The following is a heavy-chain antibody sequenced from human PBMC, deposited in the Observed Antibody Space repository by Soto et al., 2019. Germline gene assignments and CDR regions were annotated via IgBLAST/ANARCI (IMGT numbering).Heavy chain of an antibody. Sequence: GGSLSLSCAASGFTFSNYWMHWVRQPPGKGPVWVSRINSDGSSTMYADSVKGRFTIFRDNAKNTLYLQMNSLRAEDTAVYYCARDPAPIGWYDYWGQGALVTVSS. CDR3: ARDPAPIGWYDY. D-gene: IGHD6-19*01. CDR2: INSDGSST. V-gene: IGHV3-74*03. J-gene: IGHJ4*02. CDR1: GFTFSNYW.